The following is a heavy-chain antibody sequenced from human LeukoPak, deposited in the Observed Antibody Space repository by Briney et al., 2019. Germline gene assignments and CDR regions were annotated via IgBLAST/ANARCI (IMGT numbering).Heavy chain of an antibody. CDR3: AKGRPKSLDY. J-gene: IGHJ4*02. CDR1: GFTFSNYG. Sequence: PGGSLRLSCAASGFTFSNYGMSWVRQPPGKGLEWVSSISNGGSNTYYADSVKGRFTISRDNSKNTLYPQMNSLRAEDTAVYYCAKGRPKSLDYWGQGTLVTASS. CDR2: ISNGGSNT. V-gene: IGHV3-23*01.